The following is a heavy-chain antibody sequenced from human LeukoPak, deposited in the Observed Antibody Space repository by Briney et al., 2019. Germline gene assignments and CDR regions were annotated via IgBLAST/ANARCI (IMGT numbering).Heavy chain of an antibody. V-gene: IGHV3-21*01. Sequence: GGSLRLSCAASGFTFSSYSMNWVRQAPGKGLEWVSSISSSSSYIYYADSVKGRSTISRDNAKNSLYLQMNSLRAEDTAVYYCARTIDSSGSNYWGQGTLVTVSS. CDR1: GFTFSSYS. J-gene: IGHJ4*02. D-gene: IGHD3-22*01. CDR2: ISSSSSYI. CDR3: ARTIDSSGSNY.